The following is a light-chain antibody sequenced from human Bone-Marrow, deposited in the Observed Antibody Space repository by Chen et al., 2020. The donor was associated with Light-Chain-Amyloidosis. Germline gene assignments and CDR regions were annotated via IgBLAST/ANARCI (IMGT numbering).Light chain of an antibody. V-gene: IGLV3-21*02. CDR2: DDS. CDR3: QVWDRSSDRPV. J-gene: IGLJ3*02. CDR1: NIGSTS. Sequence: SYVLTQPSSVSVAPGQTATIACGGNNIGSTSVHWYQQTPGQAPLLVVDDDSDRLSGIPERLSGSNSGNAATLTISRVEAGYEADYYCQVWDRSSDRPVFGGGTKLTVL.